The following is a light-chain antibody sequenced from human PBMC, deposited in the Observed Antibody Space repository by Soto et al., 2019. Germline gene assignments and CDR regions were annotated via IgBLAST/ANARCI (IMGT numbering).Light chain of an antibody. CDR2: GD. CDR1: NSNIGTGYG. J-gene: IGLJ3*02. CDR3: QSYDSSLDGWV. V-gene: IGLV1-40*01. Sequence: QSALTQPPSVSGAPGQRVTISCTGSNSNIGTGYGVRWYQQLPGTAPRLLVYGDSRPSGVPDRFSGSKSGTSASLAITGLQAEDETYYYCQSYDSSLDGWVFGGGTKVTVL.